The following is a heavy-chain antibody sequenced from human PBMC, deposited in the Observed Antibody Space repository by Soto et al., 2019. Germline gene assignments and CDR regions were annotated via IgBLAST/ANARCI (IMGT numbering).Heavy chain of an antibody. J-gene: IGHJ3*02. V-gene: IGHV1-18*01. CDR2: ISAYNGNT. CDR3: ASFGWRGYDAFDI. Sequence: VKVSCKASGYTFTSYCISWVRQAPGQGLEWMGWISAYNGNTNYTQKLQGRVTMTTDTSTSTAYMELRSLRSDDTAVYYCASFGWRGYDAFDIWGQGTMVTVSS. CDR1: GYTFTSYC. D-gene: IGHD3-10*01.